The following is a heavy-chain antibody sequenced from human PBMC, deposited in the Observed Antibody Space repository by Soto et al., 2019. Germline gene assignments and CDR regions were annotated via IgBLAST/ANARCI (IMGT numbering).Heavy chain of an antibody. Sequence: LRLSCAASGFSFSSYSMNWVRQAPGKGLEWVSYITGSSSTIFYADSVKGRFTISRDDAKNSLYLQMNSLRSEDTAVYYCARPNYDSSSGFFDPWGQGTLVTVSS. D-gene: IGHD3-22*01. CDR1: GFSFSSYS. CDR2: ITGSSSTI. CDR3: ARPNYDSSSGFFDP. J-gene: IGHJ5*02. V-gene: IGHV3-48*01.